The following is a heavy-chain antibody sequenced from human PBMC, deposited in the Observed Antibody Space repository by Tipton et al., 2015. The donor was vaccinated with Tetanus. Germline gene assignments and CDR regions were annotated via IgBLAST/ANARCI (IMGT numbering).Heavy chain of an antibody. V-gene: IGHV3-23*01. Sequence: GSLRLSCAASGFTFSSYAMNWVRQAPGKGLEWVSSISASGYTNYADSGEGRFTISADKSITTAYLQWSSLKASDTGIYYCARRLGPYTGDQIWYFDLWGRGTQVTVYS. CDR3: ARRLGPYTGDQIWYFDL. CDR2: ISASGYT. D-gene: IGHD7-27*01. J-gene: IGHJ2*01. CDR1: GFTFSSYA.